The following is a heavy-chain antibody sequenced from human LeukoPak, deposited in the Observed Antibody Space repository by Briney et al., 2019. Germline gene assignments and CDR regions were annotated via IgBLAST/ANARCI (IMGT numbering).Heavy chain of an antibody. CDR3: AGGPRILAAGSYYFDY. CDR2: INVNGAAM. D-gene: IGHD6-13*01. V-gene: IGHV3-11*01. CDR1: GFTFSDYW. J-gene: IGHJ4*02. Sequence: GGSLRLSCAASGFTFSDYWMQWVRQAPGKGLEWVSFINVNGAAMYYADSVKGRFTISRDNAKNSIYLEMNSLRAEDTSVYYCAGGPRILAAGSYYFDYWGQGSLVTVSS.